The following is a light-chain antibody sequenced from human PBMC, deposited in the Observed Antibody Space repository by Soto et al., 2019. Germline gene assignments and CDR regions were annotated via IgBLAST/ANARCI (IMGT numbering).Light chain of an antibody. V-gene: IGKV3-20*01. J-gene: IGKJ3*01. CDR1: QSVSSSY. CDR3: QQYGSSLFT. Sequence: EIVLTQSPGTLSLSPGERATLSCRASQSVSSSYLDWYQQKPGQAPSLLIHGASSRDTGIPDRFSGSGSGTDFTLTISRLEPEDFAVYYCQQYGSSLFTFGPGTKVDIK. CDR2: GAS.